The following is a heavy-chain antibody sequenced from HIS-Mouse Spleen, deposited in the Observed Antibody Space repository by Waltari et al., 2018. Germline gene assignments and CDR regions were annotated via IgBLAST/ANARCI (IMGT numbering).Heavy chain of an antibody. D-gene: IGHD7-27*01. CDR2: ISSSSSYI. J-gene: IGHJ3*02. Sequence: EVQLVQSGGGLVKPGGSLRLSCAASGFTFSSYSMNWVRQAPGRGREWVSSISSSSSYIYYAASGKGRFTISRDNAKNSLYLQMNSLRAEDTAVYYCARRLLTGDAFDIWGQGTMVTVSS. CDR1: GFTFSSYS. CDR3: ARRLLTGDAFDI. V-gene: IGHV3-21*01.